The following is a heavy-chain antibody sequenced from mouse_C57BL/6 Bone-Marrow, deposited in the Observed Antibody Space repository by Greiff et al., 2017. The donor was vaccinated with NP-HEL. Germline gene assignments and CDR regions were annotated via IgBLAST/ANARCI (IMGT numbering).Heavy chain of an antibody. CDR3: ARSVITTVVDLYYFDY. V-gene: IGHV1-72*01. J-gene: IGHJ2*01. Sequence: QVQLQQSGAELVKPGASVKLSCKASGYTFTSYWMHWVKQRPGRGLEWIGRIDPNSGGTKYNEKFKSKATLTVDKPSSTAYMQLSSLTSEDSAVYYCARSVITTVVDLYYFDYWGQGTTLTVSS. CDR1: GYTFTSYW. CDR2: IDPNSGGT. D-gene: IGHD1-1*01.